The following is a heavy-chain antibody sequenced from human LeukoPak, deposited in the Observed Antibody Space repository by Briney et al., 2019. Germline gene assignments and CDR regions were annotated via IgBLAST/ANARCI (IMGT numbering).Heavy chain of an antibody. CDR3: AKDLRGGYRYQPDY. Sequence: GGSLRLSCAASGFSFNYYAMHWVRQAPGKGLEWVALISDDGSKKYYADSMKGRFTISRDNSKKPLYLQMSSLRAEDTAVYYCAKDLRGGYRYQPDYWGQGTLVTVSS. CDR1: GFSFNYYA. V-gene: IGHV3-30*18. CDR2: ISDDGSKK. D-gene: IGHD5-12*01. J-gene: IGHJ4*02.